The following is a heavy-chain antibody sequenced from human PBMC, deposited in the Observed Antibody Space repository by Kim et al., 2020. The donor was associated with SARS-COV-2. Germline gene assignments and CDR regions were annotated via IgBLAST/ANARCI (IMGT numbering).Heavy chain of an antibody. V-gene: IGHV4-31*02. D-gene: IGHD3-10*01. J-gene: IGHJ4*02. CDR3: ARMNPMVQGTHFDY. Sequence: IPSIKSRVTISVDTSKNQFSLKLSSVTAADTAVYYCARMNPMVQGTHFDYWGQGTLVTVSS.